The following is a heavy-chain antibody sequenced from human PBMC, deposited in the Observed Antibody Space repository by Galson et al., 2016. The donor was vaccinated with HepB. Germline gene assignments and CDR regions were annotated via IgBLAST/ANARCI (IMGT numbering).Heavy chain of an antibody. J-gene: IGHJ4*02. CDR1: GYNFAIYW. V-gene: IGHV5-51*01. CDR3: ARRDPRGVSAYFFDH. CDR2: IYPGDSDT. Sequence: QSGAEVKKPGESLTISCKGSGYNFAIYWIAWVRQMPGKGLEYMGIIYPGDSDTRYSPSFQGQVTISANKSINTPYLQWNSLKASDTAMYYVARRDPRGVSAYFFDHGGQGSLVTVSS. D-gene: IGHD2-8*01.